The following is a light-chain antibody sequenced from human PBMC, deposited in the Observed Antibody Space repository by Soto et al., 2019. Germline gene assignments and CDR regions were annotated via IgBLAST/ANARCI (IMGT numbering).Light chain of an antibody. Sequence: QSALTHPPSASASPGQSVTIACTGTSSDVGGYNYVSWYQHNPGKAPKLMIYDVSKRPSGVPDRFSGSKSGNTASLTVSGLQAEDEADYYCSSYAGSNNYVFGTGTKLTVL. J-gene: IGLJ1*01. CDR2: DVS. CDR3: SSYAGSNNYV. V-gene: IGLV2-8*01. CDR1: SSDVGGYNY.